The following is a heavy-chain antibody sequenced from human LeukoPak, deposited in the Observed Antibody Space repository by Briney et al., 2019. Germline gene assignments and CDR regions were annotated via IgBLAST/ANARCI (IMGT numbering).Heavy chain of an antibody. J-gene: IGHJ4*02. D-gene: IGHD6-19*01. CDR2: INPNSGGT. CDR3: ARDAPIWLAEFDY. Sequence: ASVKVSCKASGYTFTGYYMHWVRQAPGQGLEWMGWINPNSGGTNYAQKFQGRVTMTRDTSISTAYMELSRLRSDDTAVYYCARDAPIWLAEFDYWGQGTLVTVSS. CDR1: GYTFTGYY. V-gene: IGHV1-2*02.